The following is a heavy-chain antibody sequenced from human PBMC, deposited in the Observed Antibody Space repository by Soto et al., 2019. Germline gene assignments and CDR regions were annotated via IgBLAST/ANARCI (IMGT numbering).Heavy chain of an antibody. D-gene: IGHD3-16*01. CDR3: ARDARSADYDY. CDR1: GFTFSSHA. Sequence: EVQLVESGGGLVQPGGSLKLSCAVSGFTFSSHAMNWVRQAPGKGLEWVAYIHGTRSIIYYADSVKGRFTISRDNAKNSLYLQMDSLRDDDTALYYCARDARSADYDYWGQGTLVTVSS. CDR2: IHGTRSII. V-gene: IGHV3-48*02. J-gene: IGHJ4*02.